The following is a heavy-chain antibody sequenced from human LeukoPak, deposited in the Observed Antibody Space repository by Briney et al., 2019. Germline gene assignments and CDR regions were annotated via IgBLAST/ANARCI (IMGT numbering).Heavy chain of an antibody. CDR3: ARAQMENYYFDY. CDR1: GGSISSYY. J-gene: IGHJ4*02. Sequence: SETLSLTCTVSGGSISSYYWSWIRQPPGKGLEWIGYIYYSGSTNYNPSLKSRVTISVDTSKNQFSLKLSSVTAADTAVYYCARAQMENYYFDYWGQGTLVTVSS. D-gene: IGHD5-24*01. CDR2: IYYSGST. V-gene: IGHV4-59*12.